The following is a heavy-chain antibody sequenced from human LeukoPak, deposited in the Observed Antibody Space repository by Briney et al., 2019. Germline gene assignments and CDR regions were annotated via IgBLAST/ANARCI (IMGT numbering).Heavy chain of an antibody. CDR1: GGSISSDY. V-gene: IGHV4-30-2*01. CDR3: ARGVYSGYDFGFDY. Sequence: SETLSLTCTVSGGSISSDYWSWIRQPPGKGLEWIGYIYHSGSTYYNPSLKSRVTISVDRSKNQFSLELSSVTAADTAVYYCARGVYSGYDFGFDYWGQGTLVTVSS. CDR2: IYHSGST. J-gene: IGHJ4*02. D-gene: IGHD5-12*01.